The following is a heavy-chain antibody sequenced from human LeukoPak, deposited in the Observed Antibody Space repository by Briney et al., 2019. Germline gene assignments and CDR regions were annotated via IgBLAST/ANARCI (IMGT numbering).Heavy chain of an antibody. V-gene: IGHV6-1*01. J-gene: IGHJ4*02. CDR3: ARDLSLSMYE. Sequence: SQTLSLTCAISGDSVYSNRAAWNWIRQSPSRGLEWLGRTYYRSRWYNDYAVSVKSRITISPDTSKNQFSLQLNSMTPEDTAVYYCARDLSLSMYEWGQGILVTVSS. D-gene: IGHD2-8*01. CDR2: TYYRSRWYN. CDR1: GDSVYSNRAA.